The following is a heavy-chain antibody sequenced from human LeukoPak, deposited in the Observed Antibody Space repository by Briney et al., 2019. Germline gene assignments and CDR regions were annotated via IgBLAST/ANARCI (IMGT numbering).Heavy chain of an antibody. Sequence: GGSLRLSCAASGFTFSSYAMTWVRQAPGKGLDWVSVISSGGVSTYYADSVKGRFTISRDNSKNTLYLEMNSLRAEDTALYYCAKLSSVSSQDFDYWGQGTLVTVSS. J-gene: IGHJ4*02. CDR3: AKLSSVSSQDFDY. D-gene: IGHD2-2*01. V-gene: IGHV3-23*01. CDR1: GFTFSSYA. CDR2: ISSGGVST.